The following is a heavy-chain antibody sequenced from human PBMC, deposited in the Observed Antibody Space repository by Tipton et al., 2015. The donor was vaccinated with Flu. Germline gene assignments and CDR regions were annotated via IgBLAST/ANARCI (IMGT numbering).Heavy chain of an antibody. CDR3: AIGVIYYDSSGPITDAFDI. D-gene: IGHD3-22*01. J-gene: IGHJ3*02. CDR2: IYTSGST. Sequence: LRLSCTVSGGSISSGSYYWSWIRQPAGKGLEWIGRIYTSGSTNYNPSLKSRVTISVDTSKNQFSLKLSSVTAAVTAVYYCAIGVIYYDSSGPITDAFDIWGQGTMVTVSS. V-gene: IGHV4-61*02. CDR1: GGSISSGSYY.